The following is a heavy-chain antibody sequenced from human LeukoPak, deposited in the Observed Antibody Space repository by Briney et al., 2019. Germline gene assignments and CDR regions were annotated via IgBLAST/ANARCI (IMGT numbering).Heavy chain of an antibody. CDR3: ARARDSASGWFDP. Sequence: PGGSLGLSCAASGFTFTDYYMSWIRQAPGKGPEWVSYISHTGNSIRYADSVKGRFTISRDNAKNSVSLQMNSLRAEDTAVYYCARARDSASGWFDPWGQGTLVTVSS. V-gene: IGHV3-11*01. CDR1: GFTFTDYY. J-gene: IGHJ5*02. CDR2: ISHTGNSI.